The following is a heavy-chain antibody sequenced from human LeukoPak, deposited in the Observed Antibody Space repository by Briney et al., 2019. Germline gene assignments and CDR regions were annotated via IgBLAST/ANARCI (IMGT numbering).Heavy chain of an antibody. V-gene: IGHV1-69*05. CDR3: ARGPIEYYDSSGYPF. CDR1: GGTFSSYA. J-gene: IGHJ4*02. D-gene: IGHD3-22*01. Sequence: GASVKVSCKASGGTFSSYAISWVRQAPGQGLEWMGGIIPIFGTANYAQKFQGRVTITTDESTSTAYMELSSLRSEDTAVYYCARGPIEYYDSSGYPFWGQGTLVTVSS. CDR2: IIPIFGTA.